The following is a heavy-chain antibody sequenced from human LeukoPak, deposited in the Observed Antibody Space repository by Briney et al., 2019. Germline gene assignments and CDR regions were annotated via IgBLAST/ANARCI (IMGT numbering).Heavy chain of an antibody. CDR2: ISGSGDST. J-gene: IGHJ4*02. D-gene: IGHD6-13*01. CDR1: RLNFSKYA. CDR3: AKGYSSNWYSSDY. V-gene: IGHV3-23*01. Sequence: GGSLRLSCAASRLNFSKYAMSWVRQAPGKGLEWVVGISGSGDSTYYADSVKGRFTISRDNSKNTLYLQMNSLRAEDTAVYYCAKGYSSNWYSSDYWGRGTLVTVSS.